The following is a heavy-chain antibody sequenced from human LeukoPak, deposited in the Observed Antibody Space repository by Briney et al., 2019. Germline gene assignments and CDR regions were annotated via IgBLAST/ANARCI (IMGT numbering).Heavy chain of an antibody. V-gene: IGHV4-59*01. CDR3: ARDYYDSSQFNWFDP. J-gene: IGHJ5*02. Sequence: SETLSLTCTVSGGSISSYYWSWIRQPPGKGLEWIGYIYYSGSTNYNPSLKSRVTISVDTSKNQFSLKLSSVTAADTAVYYCARDYYDSSQFNWFDPWGQGTLVTVSS. CDR1: GGSISSYY. D-gene: IGHD3-22*01. CDR2: IYYSGST.